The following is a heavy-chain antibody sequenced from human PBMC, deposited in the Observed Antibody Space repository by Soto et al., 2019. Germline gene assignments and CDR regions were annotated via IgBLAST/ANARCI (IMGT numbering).Heavy chain of an antibody. CDR3: ERTRTPLAYCGGDCLDV. CDR2: INPSGGST. V-gene: IGHV1-46*01. CDR1: GYTFTSYY. J-gene: IGHJ6*02. D-gene: IGHD2-21*02. Sequence: ASVKVSCKASGYTFTSYYMHWVRQAPGQGLEWMGIINPSGGSTSYAQKFQGRVTMTRDTSTSTVYMELSSLRSEDTAVYYCERTRTPLAYCGGDCLDVWGQGTTVTVSS.